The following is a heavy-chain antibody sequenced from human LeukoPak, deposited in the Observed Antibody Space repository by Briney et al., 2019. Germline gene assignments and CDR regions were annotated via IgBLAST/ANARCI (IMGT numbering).Heavy chain of an antibody. V-gene: IGHV1-69*05. D-gene: IGHD2-15*01. J-gene: IGHJ6*02. CDR2: IIPIFGTA. CDR3: ARGDCSGGSCYVYGMDV. CDR1: GGTFSSYA. Sequence: SVKVSCKASGGTFSSYAISWVRQAPGQGLEWMGGIIPIFGTANYAQKFQGRVTMTRDTSTSTVYMELSSLRSEDTAVYYCARGDCSGGSCYVYGMDVWGQGTTVTVSS.